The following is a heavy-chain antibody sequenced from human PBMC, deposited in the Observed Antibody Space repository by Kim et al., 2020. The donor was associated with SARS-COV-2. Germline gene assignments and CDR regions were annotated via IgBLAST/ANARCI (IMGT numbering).Heavy chain of an antibody. J-gene: IGHJ4*02. V-gene: IGHV3-48*04. D-gene: IGHD3-22*01. CDR2: INGNSAII. Sequence: GGSLRLSCAASGFTFSSYSMTWVRQAPGKGLEWVSYINGNSAIIHYADSVKGRFTISRDNAKNSLFLQMNSLRADDTAVYYCVRAGDYDSSGYLRDFDYLGQGSMVTVST. CDR3: VRAGDYDSSGYLRDFDY. CDR1: GFTFSSYS.